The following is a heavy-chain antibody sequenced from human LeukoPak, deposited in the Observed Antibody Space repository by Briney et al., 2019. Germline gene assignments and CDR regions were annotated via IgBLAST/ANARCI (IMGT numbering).Heavy chain of an antibody. Sequence: SETLSLTCTVSGGSISSYYWSWIRQPPGKGLEWIGYIYYSGSTNYNPSLKSRVTISVDTSKNQFSLKLSSVTAADTAVYYCARGRHGEKRYNWFDPWGQGTLVTVSS. CDR2: IYYSGST. J-gene: IGHJ5*02. D-gene: IGHD4-17*01. CDR1: GGSISSYY. V-gene: IGHV4-59*01. CDR3: ARGRHGEKRYNWFDP.